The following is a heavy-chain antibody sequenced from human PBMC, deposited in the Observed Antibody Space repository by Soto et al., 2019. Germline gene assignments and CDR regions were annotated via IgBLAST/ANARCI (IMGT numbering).Heavy chain of an antibody. CDR2: IYSNGAT. D-gene: IGHD6-6*01. CDR1: SDSMNSGGYY. Sequence: QVQLQESGPGLVKPSQTLSLTCSVSSDSMNSGGYYWSWIRQHPGKGLEWIGYIYSNGATYYNPSLKSRVTISVDTSKNQFSLNLTSVTAADTAVYYCARRGGRSSGYYYYAMDVWGQGTTVPVSS. CDR3: ARRGGRSSGYYYYAMDV. J-gene: IGHJ6*02. V-gene: IGHV4-31*03.